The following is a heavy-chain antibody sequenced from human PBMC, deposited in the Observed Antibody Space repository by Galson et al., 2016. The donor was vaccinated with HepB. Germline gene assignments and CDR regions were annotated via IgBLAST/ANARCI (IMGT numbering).Heavy chain of an antibody. J-gene: IGHJ4*02. Sequence: SLRLSCAASGFSFSNSGMSWVRQAPGRGLEWVSGITHSGDATHYADFVKGRFTISRDNSKTTLYLYMNNLTAGDTTIYYCGKHGGFDYWGPGALVTVS. D-gene: IGHD3-16*01. V-gene: IGHV3-23*01. CDR1: GFSFSNSG. CDR3: GKHGGFDY. CDR2: ITHSGDAT.